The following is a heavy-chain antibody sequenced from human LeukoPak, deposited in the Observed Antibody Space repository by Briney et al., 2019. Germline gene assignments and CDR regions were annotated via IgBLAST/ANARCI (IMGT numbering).Heavy chain of an antibody. J-gene: IGHJ6*03. V-gene: IGHV4-34*01. CDR3: ARLVVTAPQYHYYMDV. Sequence: SDTLSLTCNVSGGSFNGYYWTWIRQPPGKGLEWIAEINHIGTTNHNPSLKSRVTVSTDTSKKQFFLKLTSVTAADTALYYCARLVVTAPQYHYYMDVWGEGTTVTVSS. CDR2: INHIGTT. CDR1: GGSFNGYY. D-gene: IGHD2-21*02.